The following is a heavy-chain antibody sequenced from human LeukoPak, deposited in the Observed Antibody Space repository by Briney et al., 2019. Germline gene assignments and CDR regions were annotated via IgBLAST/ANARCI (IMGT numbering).Heavy chain of an antibody. J-gene: IGHJ4*02. CDR1: GGIFTSYA. Sequence: ASVKVSCKASGGIFTSYAFGWVRQAPGQGLECMGRIIPILGIVNYAQTFQGRITIPGDESTNTVRMELSSLRSDDTAVYYCARVVLWFGESGRYYFDYWGQGTLVTVSS. D-gene: IGHD3-10*01. CDR3: ARVVLWFGESGRYYFDY. V-gene: IGHV1-69*13. CDR2: IIPILGIV.